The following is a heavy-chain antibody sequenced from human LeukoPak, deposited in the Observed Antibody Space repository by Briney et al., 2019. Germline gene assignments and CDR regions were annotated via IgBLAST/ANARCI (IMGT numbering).Heavy chain of an antibody. CDR3: ARDRGLYGSGSYWNMDV. CDR1: GGTFSSYA. CDR2: IIPIFGTA. Sequence: GASVKVSCKASGGTFSSYAISWVRQAPGQGLEWMGGIIPIFGTANYAQKFQGRVTITADKSASTAYMELSSLRSEDTAVYYCARDRGLYGSGSYWNMDVWGKGTTVTVSS. V-gene: IGHV1-69*06. J-gene: IGHJ6*03. D-gene: IGHD3-10*01.